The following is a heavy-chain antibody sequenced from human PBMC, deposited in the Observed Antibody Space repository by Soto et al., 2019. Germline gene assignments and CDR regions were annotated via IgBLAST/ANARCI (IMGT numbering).Heavy chain of an antibody. CDR3: ARSTRRSQYFDY. CDR1: GYTFSNFW. J-gene: IGHJ4*02. D-gene: IGHD2-2*01. CDR2: IYPGDHET. V-gene: IGHV5-51*01. Sequence: PXESLKISCQCSGYTFSNFWIGWVRQLPGKGLEWMGIIYPGDHETRYSPSFHGKVTISADKSINTAYLQWNSLEASDTAFYFCARSTRRSQYFDYWGQGALVTVSS.